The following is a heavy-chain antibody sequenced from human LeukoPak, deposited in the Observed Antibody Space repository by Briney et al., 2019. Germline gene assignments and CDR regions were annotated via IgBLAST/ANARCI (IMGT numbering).Heavy chain of an antibody. J-gene: IGHJ3*02. CDR3: ASLDTAMRAFDI. V-gene: IGHV4-59*01. D-gene: IGHD5-18*01. Sequence: SETLSLTCTVSGGSISSYYWSWIRQPPGKGLEWIGYIYYSGSTNYNPSLKSRVTISVDTSKNQFPLKLSSVTAADTAVYYCASLDTAMRAFDIWGQGTMVTVSS. CDR2: IYYSGST. CDR1: GGSISSYY.